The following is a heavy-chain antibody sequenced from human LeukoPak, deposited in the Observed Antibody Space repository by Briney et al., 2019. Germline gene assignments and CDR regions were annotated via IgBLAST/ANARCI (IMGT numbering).Heavy chain of an antibody. V-gene: IGHV4-59*12. D-gene: IGHD3-10*01. CDR3: ARDGTGSGSYYNWFDP. J-gene: IGHJ5*02. Sequence: KPSETLSLTCTVSGASISSYYWSWIRQPPGKGLEWIGYMYENESTRYNPSLKSRVTISLDKSKNQFSLKLSSVTAADTAVYYCARDGTGSGSYYNWFDPWGQGTLVTVSS. CDR1: GASISSYY. CDR2: MYENEST.